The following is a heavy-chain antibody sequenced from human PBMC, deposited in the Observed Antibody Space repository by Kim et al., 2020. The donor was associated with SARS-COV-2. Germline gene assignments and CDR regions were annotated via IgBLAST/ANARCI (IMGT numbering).Heavy chain of an antibody. CDR1: GFTFSSYA. V-gene: IGHV3-23*01. CDR3: AKGGTDGYNWLGYYFDY. D-gene: IGHD5-12*01. CDR2: ISGSGGST. J-gene: IGHJ4*02. Sequence: GGSLRLSCAASGFTFSSYAMSWVRQAPGKGLEWVSAISGSGGSTYYADSVKGRFTISRDNSKNTLYLQMNSLRAEDTAVYYCAKGGTDGYNWLGYYFDYWGQGTLVTVSS.